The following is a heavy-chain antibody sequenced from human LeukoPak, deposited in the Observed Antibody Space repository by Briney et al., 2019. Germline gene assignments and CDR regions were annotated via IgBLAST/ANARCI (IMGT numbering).Heavy chain of an antibody. CDR2: MYTSGST. D-gene: IGHD1-1*01. CDR1: GGYISNYF. J-gene: IGHJ5*02. Sequence: PSETLSLTCTVSGGYISNYFWNWIRQPAGKGLEWIGHMYTSGSTNYNPSLKSRVTISVDTSKNQFSLKLTSLTAADTALYFCARDSMRIQTGTTPWGQGTLVTVSS. CDR3: ARDSMRIQTGTTP. V-gene: IGHV4-4*07.